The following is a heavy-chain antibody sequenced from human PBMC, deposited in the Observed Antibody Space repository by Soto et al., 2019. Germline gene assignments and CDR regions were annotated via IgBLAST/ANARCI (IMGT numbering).Heavy chain of an antibody. V-gene: IGHV3-30*18. CDR1: GFTFSSYG. Sequence: QVQLVESGGGVVQPGRSLRLSCAASGFTFSSYGMHWVRQAPGKGLEWVAVISYDGSNKYYADSVKGRFTISRDNSKNTLYLQMNSLRAEDKAVYYCAKLGGYYYDSSGYDAFDIWGQGTMVTVSS. CDR2: ISYDGSNK. CDR3: AKLGGYYYDSSGYDAFDI. D-gene: IGHD3-22*01. J-gene: IGHJ3*02.